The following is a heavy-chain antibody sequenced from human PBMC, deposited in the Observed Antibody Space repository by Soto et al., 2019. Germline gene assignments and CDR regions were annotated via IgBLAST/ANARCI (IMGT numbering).Heavy chain of an antibody. Sequence: GGSLRLSCAASGFTFSSYAMHWVRQAPGKGLEWVAVISYDGSNKYYADSVKGRFTISRDNSKNTLYLQMNSLRAEDTAVYYCARDHIKAAAGTSVYYGMDVWGQGTTVTVSS. D-gene: IGHD6-13*01. CDR3: ARDHIKAAAGTSVYYGMDV. CDR2: ISYDGSNK. CDR1: GFTFSSYA. V-gene: IGHV3-30-3*01. J-gene: IGHJ6*02.